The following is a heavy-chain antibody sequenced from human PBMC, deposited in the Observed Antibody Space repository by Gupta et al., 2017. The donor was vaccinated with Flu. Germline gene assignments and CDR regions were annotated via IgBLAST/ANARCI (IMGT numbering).Heavy chain of an antibody. CDR1: TDGSYA. Sequence: TDGSYAISWGRQAPGQGLEWMGGITPLFGTLDYAQKFQVRVTMTADKSTSTVYMELSSLRSEDTAIYLCARIDFWSCGYYYYGMDVWGQGTTVTVSS. CDR3: ARIDFWSCGYYYYGMDV. D-gene: IGHD3-3*01. CDR2: ITPLFGTL. V-gene: IGHV1-69*06. J-gene: IGHJ6*02.